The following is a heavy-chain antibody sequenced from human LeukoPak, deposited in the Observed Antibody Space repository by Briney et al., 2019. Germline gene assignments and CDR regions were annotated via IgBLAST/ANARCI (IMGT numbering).Heavy chain of an antibody. V-gene: IGHV3-13*01. D-gene: IGHD4-17*01. CDR1: GFMFSKYD. Sequence: HSGGSLRLSCAASGFMFSKYDMHWVRQVTGKGLEWVSGIDRDGVTYYSGSVRGRFTSSRENAKNSLDLQMNTLRAGDTGVYYCARENLEYGDYAIDYWGQGILVIVSS. CDR3: ARENLEYGDYAIDY. J-gene: IGHJ4*02. CDR2: IDRDGVT.